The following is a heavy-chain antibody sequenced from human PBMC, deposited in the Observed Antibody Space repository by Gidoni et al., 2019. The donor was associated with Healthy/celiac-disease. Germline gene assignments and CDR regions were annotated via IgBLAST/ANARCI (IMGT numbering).Heavy chain of an antibody. CDR3: ARDRGYCSSTSCYQWFDP. Sequence: EVQLVESGGGLVQPGGSLRLSCAASGFPFSSYWMSWVRQAPGKGLEWVANIKQDGSEKYYVDSVKGRFTISRDNAKNSLYLQMNSLRAEDTAVYYCARDRGYCSSTSCYQWFDPWGQGTLVTVSS. V-gene: IGHV3-7*01. CDR1: GFPFSSYW. D-gene: IGHD2-2*01. J-gene: IGHJ5*02. CDR2: IKQDGSEK.